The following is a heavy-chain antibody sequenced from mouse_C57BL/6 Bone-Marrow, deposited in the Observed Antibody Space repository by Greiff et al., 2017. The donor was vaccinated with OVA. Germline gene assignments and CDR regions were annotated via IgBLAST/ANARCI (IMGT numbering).Heavy chain of an antibody. Sequence: DVQLVESGGDLVKPGGSLKLSCAASGFTFSSYGMSWVRQTPDKRLEWVATISSGGSYTYYPDSVKGRFPISRDNAKNTLYLQLSILKSEDTAMYYCARHGDYGSFFDCWGQGTTLTVSS. CDR3: ARHGDYGSFFDC. CDR1: GFTFSSYG. CDR2: ISSGGSYT. D-gene: IGHD1-1*01. V-gene: IGHV5-6*01. J-gene: IGHJ2*01.